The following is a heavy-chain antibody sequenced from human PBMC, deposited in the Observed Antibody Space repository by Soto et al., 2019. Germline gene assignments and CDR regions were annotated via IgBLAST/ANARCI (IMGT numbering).Heavy chain of an antibody. CDR2: IDWDDDK. V-gene: IGHV2-70*01. CDR1: GFSLSTSGMC. Sequence: SGPTLVNPTQTLTLTCTFSGFSLSTSGMCVSWIRQPPGKALEWLALIDWDDDKYYSTSLKTRLTISKDTSKNQVVLTMTNMDPVDTATYYCARIRLPRYCGSTSCYTSVYGMDVWGQGTTVTVSS. D-gene: IGHD2-2*02. J-gene: IGHJ6*02. CDR3: ARIRLPRYCGSTSCYTSVYGMDV.